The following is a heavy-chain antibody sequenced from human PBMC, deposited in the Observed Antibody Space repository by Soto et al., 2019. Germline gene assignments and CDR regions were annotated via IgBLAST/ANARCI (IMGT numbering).Heavy chain of an antibody. CDR2: ISGSGGST. CDR3: AKYGRGGSSSWDYGMEV. Sequence: GGSLRLSCAASGFTFSSYAMSWVRQAPGKGLEWVSAISGSGGSTYYADSVKGRFTISRDNSKNTLYLQMNSLRAEDTAVYYCAKYGRGGSSSWDYGMEVWGQGTTVTVSS. CDR1: GFTFSSYA. D-gene: IGHD6-13*01. J-gene: IGHJ6*02. V-gene: IGHV3-23*01.